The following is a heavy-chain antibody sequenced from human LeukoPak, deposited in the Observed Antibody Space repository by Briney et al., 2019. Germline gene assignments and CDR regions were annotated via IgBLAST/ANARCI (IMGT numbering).Heavy chain of an antibody. V-gene: IGHV4-31*03. CDR3: ARGSRYCSSTSCYVTDYYYYYGMDV. D-gene: IGHD2-2*01. Sequence: SQTLSLTCTVSGGSISSGGYYWSWIRQHPGKGLEWLGYIYFSGSTYYNPSLKSRFTISVDTSKNQFSLKLSSVTAADTAGYYCARGSRYCSSTSCYVTDYYYYYGMDVWGQGTTVTVSS. J-gene: IGHJ6*02. CDR2: IYFSGST. CDR1: GGSISSGGYY.